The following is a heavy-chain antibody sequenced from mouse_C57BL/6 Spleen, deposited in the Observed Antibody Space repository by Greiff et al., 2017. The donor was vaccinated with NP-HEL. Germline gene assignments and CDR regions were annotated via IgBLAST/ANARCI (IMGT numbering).Heavy chain of an antibody. CDR3: ARFYDGLAWFAY. CDR2: ISSGSSTI. J-gene: IGHJ3*01. D-gene: IGHD2-3*01. V-gene: IGHV5-17*01. Sequence: EVKLMESGGGLVKPGGSLKLSCAASGFTFSDYGMHWVRQAPEKGLEWVAYISSGSSTIYYADTVKGRFTISRDNAKNTLFLQMTSLRSEDTAMYYCARFYDGLAWFAYWGQGTLVTVSA. CDR1: GFTFSDYG.